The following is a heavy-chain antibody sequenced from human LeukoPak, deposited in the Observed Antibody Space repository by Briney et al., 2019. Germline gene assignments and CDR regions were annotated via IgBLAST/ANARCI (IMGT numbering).Heavy chain of an antibody. CDR2: INPNSGGT. J-gene: IGHJ6*02. CDR1: GYTFTGYY. V-gene: IGHV1-2*04. D-gene: IGHD1-26*01. Sequence: ASVKVSCKASGYTFTGYYMHWVRQAPGQGLEWMGWINPNSGGTNYAQKFQGWVTMTRDTSISTAYMELSRLRSDDTAVYYCARGRSGSYDYYYYYGMDVWGQGTTVTVSS. CDR3: ARGRSGSYDYYYYYGMDV.